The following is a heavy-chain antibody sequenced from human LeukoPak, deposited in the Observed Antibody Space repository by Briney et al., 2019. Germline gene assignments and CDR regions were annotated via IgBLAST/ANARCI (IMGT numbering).Heavy chain of an antibody. CDR2: ISNDGRHM. CDR1: GFIFSSYA. CDR3: ATVMGSSPSTAYFAY. V-gene: IGHV3-23*01. Sequence: PGGSLRLSCGGSGFIFSSYAINWVRQTPGKGLEWLSAISNDGRHMYYTNSVKGRFTTSRDNSRNTVSLQMNGLRVEDTAVYYCATVMGSSPSTAYFAYWGQGTLVTVYS. D-gene: IGHD6-6*01. J-gene: IGHJ4*02.